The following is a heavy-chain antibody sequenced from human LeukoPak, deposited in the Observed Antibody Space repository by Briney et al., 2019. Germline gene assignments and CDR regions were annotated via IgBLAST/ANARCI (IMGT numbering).Heavy chain of an antibody. D-gene: IGHD4/OR15-4a*01. J-gene: IGHJ3*02. CDR1: GFTFSSYA. CDR3: ARETSDYSFDI. V-gene: IGHV3-30*04. CDR2: ISYDGSNK. Sequence: PGGSLRLSCAASGFTFSSYAMHWVRQAPGKGLEWVAVISYDGSNKYYADSVKGRFTISRDNSKNTLYLQMNSLRAEDTAVYYCARETSDYSFDIWGQGSMVTVSS.